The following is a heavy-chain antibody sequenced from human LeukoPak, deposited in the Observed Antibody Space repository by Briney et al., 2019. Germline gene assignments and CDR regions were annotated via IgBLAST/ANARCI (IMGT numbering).Heavy chain of an antibody. J-gene: IGHJ6*03. V-gene: IGHV4-59*12. D-gene: IGHD6-19*01. Sequence: SETLSLTCTVSGGSISSYYWSWIRQPPGKGLEWIGYIYYSGSTNYNPSLKSRVTISVDTSKNQFSLKLSSVTAADTAVYYCARSRSGWYGYYYYYMDVWGKGTTVTVSS. CDR2: IYYSGST. CDR3: ARSRSGWYGYYYYYMDV. CDR1: GGSISSYY.